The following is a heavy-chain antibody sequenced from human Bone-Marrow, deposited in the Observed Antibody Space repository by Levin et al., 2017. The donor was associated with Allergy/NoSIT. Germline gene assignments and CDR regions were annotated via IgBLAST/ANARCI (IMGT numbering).Heavy chain of an antibody. D-gene: IGHD1-1*01. V-gene: IGHV3-23*01. CDR1: GFTFTGYA. J-gene: IGHJ2*01. CDR3: ARVLGYNAWYFDH. CDR2: ISDSGGST. Sequence: LSLTCAASGFTFTGYALTWVRQAPGKGLEWVSAISDSGGSTYYADSVKGRFTISRDNSKNTLYLQMNSLRAEDTAVYYCARVLGYNAWYFDHWGRGTLVSVSS.